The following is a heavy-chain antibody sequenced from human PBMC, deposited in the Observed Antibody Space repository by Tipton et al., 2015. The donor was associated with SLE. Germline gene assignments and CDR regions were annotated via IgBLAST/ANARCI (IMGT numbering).Heavy chain of an antibody. CDR1: GYIFTSNW. D-gene: IGHD3-9*01. CDR2: IHSRGST. Sequence: VQLVQSGVAVKKAGESLRISCKTSGYIFTSNWIGWVRQMPGKGLEWIGCIHSRGSTYYTPSLKSRLTMSVDTSNNQFSLQLSSVTAADTALYYCVSSGYPLGSFDVWGQGTMVTVS. J-gene: IGHJ3*01. CDR3: VSSGYPLGSFDV. V-gene: IGHV5-51*06.